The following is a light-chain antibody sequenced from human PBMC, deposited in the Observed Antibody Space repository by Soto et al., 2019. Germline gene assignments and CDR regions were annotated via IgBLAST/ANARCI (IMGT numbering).Light chain of an antibody. J-gene: IGKJ1*01. Sequence: EIVMTQSPATLSLSPGERATLSCRASQSVSSSFLSWYQQKPGQAPRLLIYGASTSAAGIPARFSGSGSGTDFTLTISSLQPEDFAVYYCQHDYNFWTFGQGTKVEIK. CDR2: GAS. CDR3: QHDYNFWT. CDR1: QSVSSSF. V-gene: IGKV3D-7*01.